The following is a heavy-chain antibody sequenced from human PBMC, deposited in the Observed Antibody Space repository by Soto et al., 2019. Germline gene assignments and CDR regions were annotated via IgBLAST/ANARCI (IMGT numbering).Heavy chain of an antibody. V-gene: IGHV1-18*01. J-gene: IGHJ5*02. D-gene: IGHD6-25*01. CDR1: GYTFTSYG. CDR2: ISPYNGDT. CDR3: VRDASSGYRGWWDP. Sequence: QVQLVQSGTELKKPGASVMVSCKTSGYTFTSYGISWVRQAPGQGPEWMGLISPYNGDTIYARKFQGRVIVTADTATRTVYLELRSLRSDDTAVYYCVRDASSGYRGWWDPWGQGTLVNVSS.